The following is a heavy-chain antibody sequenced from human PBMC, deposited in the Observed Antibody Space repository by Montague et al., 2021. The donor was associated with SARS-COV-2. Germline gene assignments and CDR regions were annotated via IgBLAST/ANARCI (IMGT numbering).Heavy chain of an antibody. J-gene: IGHJ3*02. CDR2: IYDSGST. Sequence: SETLSLTCTVSGGSISSNNYYWDWIRQPPGKGLEWIGSIYDSGSTYYNPSLKSRVTISVDTSKNHFSLKLNPVTAADTAVYYCARRGRKLLPVATTIGGFDIWGQGTMATVSS. D-gene: IGHD5-12*01. V-gene: IGHV4-39*02. CDR3: ARRGRKLLPVATTIGGFDI. CDR1: GGSISSNNYY.